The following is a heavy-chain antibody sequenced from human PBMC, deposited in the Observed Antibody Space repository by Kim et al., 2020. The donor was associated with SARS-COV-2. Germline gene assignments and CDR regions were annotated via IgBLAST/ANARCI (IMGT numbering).Heavy chain of an antibody. CDR1: GFTFTSSA. V-gene: IGHV1-58*01. CDR3: AAPYSGSYYDYYYGMDV. D-gene: IGHD1-26*01. Sequence: SVKVSCKASGFTFTSSAVQWVRQARGQRLEWIGWIVVGSGNTNYAQKFQERVTITRDMSTSTAYMELSSLRSEDTAVYYCAAPYSGSYYDYYYGMDVWGQGTTVTVSS. J-gene: IGHJ6*02. CDR2: IVVGSGNT.